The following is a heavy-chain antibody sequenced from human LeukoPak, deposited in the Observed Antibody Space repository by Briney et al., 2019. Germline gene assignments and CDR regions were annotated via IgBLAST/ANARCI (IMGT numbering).Heavy chain of an antibody. CDR2: IYYSGST. CDR3: ARAGLEVRGDYEGYYFDY. CDR1: GGSISSGGYY. J-gene: IGHJ4*02. D-gene: IGHD3-10*01. V-gene: IGHV4-31*03. Sequence: SETLSLTCTVSGGSISSGGYYWSWIRQHPGKGLEWIGYIYYSGSTYYNPSLKSRVTISVDTSKNQFSLKLSSVTAADTAVYYCARAGLEVRGDYEGYYFDYWGQGTLVTVSS.